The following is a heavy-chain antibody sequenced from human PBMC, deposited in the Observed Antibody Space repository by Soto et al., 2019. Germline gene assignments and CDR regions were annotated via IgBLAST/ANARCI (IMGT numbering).Heavy chain of an antibody. Sequence: QTGGSLRLSCAASGFTFSSSAMNWVRQAPGKGPEWVSAIGSSGDNTHYADSVKGRFLISRDTSKNTLSLQMTSLRAEDTAVYYCAKSGSRNPGIVDFWGQGTLVTVSS. CDR1: GFTFSSSA. J-gene: IGHJ4*02. CDR2: IGSSGDNT. CDR3: AKSGSRNPGIVDF. V-gene: IGHV3-23*01. D-gene: IGHD1-26*01.